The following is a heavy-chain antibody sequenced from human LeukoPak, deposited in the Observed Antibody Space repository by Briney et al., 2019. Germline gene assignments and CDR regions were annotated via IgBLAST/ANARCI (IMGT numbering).Heavy chain of an antibody. CDR1: GGSISSGEYY. CDR3: ARDRSLLYAFDI. V-gene: IGHV4-30-4*01. Sequence: TSQTLSLTCTVSGGSISSGEYYWSWIRQPPVKGLEWIGYIYYRGSTYYSASRKIRVTISVYTSKNQFSLKLSSVTATDTAVYYCARDRSLLYAFDIWGQGTMVTVSS. J-gene: IGHJ3*02. D-gene: IGHD3-10*01. CDR2: IYYRGST.